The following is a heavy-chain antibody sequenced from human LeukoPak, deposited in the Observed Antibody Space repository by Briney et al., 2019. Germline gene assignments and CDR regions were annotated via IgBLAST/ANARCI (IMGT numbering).Heavy chain of an antibody. D-gene: IGHD2/OR15-2a*01. CDR3: ARNAGKYYRYFQH. V-gene: IGHV4-38-2*02. J-gene: IGHJ1*01. CDR2: IYHSGST. Sequence: SETLSLTCTVSGYSISSGYYWGWIRQPPGKGLEWIGSIYHSGSTYYNPSLKSRVNITIDTSKNQFSLTLTSVTAADTAMYYCARNAGKYYRYFQHWGQGTVVSVSS. CDR1: GYSISSGYY.